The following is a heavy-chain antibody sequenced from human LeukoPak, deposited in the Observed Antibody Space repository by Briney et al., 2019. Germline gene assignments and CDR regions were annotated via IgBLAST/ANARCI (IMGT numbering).Heavy chain of an antibody. CDR2: INSDGNII. CDR1: GLTFSSFW. V-gene: IGHV3-74*01. Sequence: GGSLRLSCAASGLTFSSFWMHWVRQVPGKGLVWVSRINSDGNIITYADSVKGRFTISRDNARNLVYLQMKSLRAEDTAVYYCVAGMGNYWGQGTLVPV. D-gene: IGHD6-13*01. CDR3: VAGMGNY. J-gene: IGHJ4*02.